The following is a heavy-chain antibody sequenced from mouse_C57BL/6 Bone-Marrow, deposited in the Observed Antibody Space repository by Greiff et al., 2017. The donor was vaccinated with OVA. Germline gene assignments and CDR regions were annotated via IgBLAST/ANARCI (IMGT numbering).Heavy chain of an antibody. D-gene: IGHD1-1*01. V-gene: IGHV1-5*01. Sequence: VQLQQSGTVLARPGASVKMSCKTSGYTFTSYWMHWVKQRPGQGLEWIGAIYPGNSDTSYNQKFKGKAKLTADTSASTAYMELSSLTNEDSAVYYCTRGLTTVAGDYWGQGTTLTVSS. CDR3: TRGLTTVAGDY. CDR2: IYPGNSDT. J-gene: IGHJ2*01. CDR1: GYTFTSYW.